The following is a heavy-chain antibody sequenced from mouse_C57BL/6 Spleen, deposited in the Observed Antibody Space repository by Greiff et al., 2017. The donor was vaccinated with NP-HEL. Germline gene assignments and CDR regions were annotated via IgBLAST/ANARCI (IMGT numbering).Heavy chain of an antibody. CDR2: ISYSGST. J-gene: IGHJ1*03. D-gene: IGHD1-1*01. CDR1: GYSITSGYD. Sequence: EVKVEESGPGMVKPSQSLSLTCTVTGYSITSGYDWHWIRHFPGNKLEWMGYISYSGSTNYNPSLKSRISITHDTSKNHFFLKLNSVTTEDTATYYCARDYDGSRGYFDVWGTGTTVTVSS. V-gene: IGHV3-1*01. CDR3: ARDYDGSRGYFDV.